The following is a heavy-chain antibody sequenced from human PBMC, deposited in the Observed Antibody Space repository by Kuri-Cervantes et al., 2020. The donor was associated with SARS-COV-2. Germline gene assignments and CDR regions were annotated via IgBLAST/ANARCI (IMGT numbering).Heavy chain of an antibody. CDR3: ARGAASITMIVVVGNFDY. J-gene: IGHJ4*02. CDR1: GGSISSSSYY. CDR2: VNHNGGA. D-gene: IGHD3-22*01. V-gene: IGHV4-39*07. Sequence: SETLSLTCTVSGGSISSSSYYWGWIRQSPGKRLEWIGEVNHNGGANYNPSLRSRVTISVDPSKAQFSLNLISVTAADTAVYYCARGAASITMIVVVGNFDYWGQGTLVTVSS.